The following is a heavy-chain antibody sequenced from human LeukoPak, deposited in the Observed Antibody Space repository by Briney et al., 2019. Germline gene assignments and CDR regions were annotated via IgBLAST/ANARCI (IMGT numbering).Heavy chain of an antibody. V-gene: IGHV4-61*08. CDR1: GGSVSSGGYY. D-gene: IGHD3-9*01. J-gene: IGHJ3*02. Sequence: SETLSLTCTVSGGSVSSGGYYWSWIRQPPGKGLEWIGYIYYSGSTNYNPSLKSRVTISVDTSKNQFSLKLSSVTAADTAVYYCARDSVDNYDILTGYDAFDIWGQGTMVTVSS. CDR2: IYYSGST. CDR3: ARDSVDNYDILTGYDAFDI.